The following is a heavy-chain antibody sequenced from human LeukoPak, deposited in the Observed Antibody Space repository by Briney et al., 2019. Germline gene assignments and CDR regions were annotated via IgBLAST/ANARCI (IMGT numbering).Heavy chain of an antibody. V-gene: IGHV3-74*01. CDR1: GFSFSSSW. CDR3: ATTGSGSYYDY. CDR2: INDDETST. Sequence: GGSLRLSCAASGFSFSSSWMHWVRQVPGKGLVWVSRINDDETSTSYADSVKGRFTISRDNAKNTLYLQMNSLRAEDTAVYYCATTGSGSYYDYWGQGTLVTVSS. J-gene: IGHJ4*02. D-gene: IGHD1-26*01.